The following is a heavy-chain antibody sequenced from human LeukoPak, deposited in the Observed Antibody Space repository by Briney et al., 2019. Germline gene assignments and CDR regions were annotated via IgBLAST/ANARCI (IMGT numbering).Heavy chain of an antibody. J-gene: IGHJ6*04. V-gene: IGHV5-10-1*01. Sequence: GESLRISCKGSGYSFTSYWISWVRQMPGKGLEWMGRIDPSDSYTNYSLSFQGHVTFSADKSISTAYLQWSSLKASDTAMYYCARHTRWDLPHGMDVWGKGTTVTVSS. CDR1: GYSFTSYW. CDR2: IDPSDSYT. D-gene: IGHD1-26*01. CDR3: ARHTRWDLPHGMDV.